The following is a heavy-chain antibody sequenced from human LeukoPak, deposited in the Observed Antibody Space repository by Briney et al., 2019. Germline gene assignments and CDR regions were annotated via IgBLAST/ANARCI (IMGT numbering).Heavy chain of an antibody. CDR2: IKHDGSER. D-gene: IGHD4-11*01. CDR1: GFTLSNYW. CDR3: VKDWGVLPDYSADGFDI. V-gene: IGHV3-7*01. Sequence: GGSLRLSCAASGFTLSNYWMSWIRQAPGKGLEWVAHIKHDGSERHYVDSVRGRFAISRDNSQNTLHLQMNILRVEDTAVYYCVKDWGVLPDYSADGFDIWGQGTMVTVSS. J-gene: IGHJ3*02.